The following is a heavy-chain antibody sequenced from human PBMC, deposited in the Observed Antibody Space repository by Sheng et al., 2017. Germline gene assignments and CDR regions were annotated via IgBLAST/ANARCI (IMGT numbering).Heavy chain of an antibody. J-gene: IGHJ4*02. D-gene: IGHD3-22*01. CDR2: MYYSGST. CDR3: ARDNHESSGYSPQDY. Sequence: QVQLQQSGPGLVKPSETLSLTCTVSGYSISSGYYWGWLRQPPGKGLEWIGSMYYSGSTYYNPSLKSRVTISVDTTKNQFSLKLSSVTAADTAVYYCARDNHESSGYSPQDYWGQGTLVTVSS. CDR1: GYSISSGYY. V-gene: IGHV4-38-2*02.